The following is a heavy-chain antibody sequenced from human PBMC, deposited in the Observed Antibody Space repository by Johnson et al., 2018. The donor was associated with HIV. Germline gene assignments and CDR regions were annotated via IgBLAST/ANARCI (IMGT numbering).Heavy chain of an antibody. CDR3: ARSGPNWAFDF. V-gene: IGHV3-30*04. Sequence: VQLVESGGGVVQPGRSLRLSCAASGFTFSSYAMHWVRQAPGKGLAWVAVISYDGSNKYYADSVKGRFTISRDNAKNTMFVQMNSLRAEDTAVYYCARSGPNWAFDFWGQGTMVTVSS. CDR2: ISYDGSNK. CDR1: GFTFSSYA. J-gene: IGHJ3*01. D-gene: IGHD1-1*01.